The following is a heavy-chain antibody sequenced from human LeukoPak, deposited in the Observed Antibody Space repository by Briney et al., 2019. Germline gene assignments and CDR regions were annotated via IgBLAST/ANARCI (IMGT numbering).Heavy chain of an antibody. J-gene: IGHJ6*02. Sequence: ASVKVSCKASGYTFTSYGISWVRQAPGQGLEWMGWISAYNVNTNYAQKFQGRVTITADESTSTAYMERSSLRSEDTAVYYCARDSHNYDFWSGYYPWYYYYGMDVWGQGTTVTVSS. CDR3: ARDSHNYDFWSGYYPWYYYYGMDV. CDR1: GYTFTSYG. D-gene: IGHD3-3*01. CDR2: ISAYNVNT. V-gene: IGHV1-18*01.